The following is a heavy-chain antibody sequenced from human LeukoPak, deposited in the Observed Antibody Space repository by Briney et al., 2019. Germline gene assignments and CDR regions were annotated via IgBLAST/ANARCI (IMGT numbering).Heavy chain of an antibody. CDR3: AGGYSSGWPDF. J-gene: IGHJ4*02. V-gene: IGHV3-53*01. Sequence: GGSLRLTCAVAGFTVSTSYSNWVRQAPGKGLEWVSVIYGGGSTYYADSVRGRFTISRDNSKNTLYLQMNSLRAEDTAVYFCAGGYSSGWPDFWGQGTLVTVSS. CDR1: GFTVSTSY. D-gene: IGHD6-25*01. CDR2: IYGGGST.